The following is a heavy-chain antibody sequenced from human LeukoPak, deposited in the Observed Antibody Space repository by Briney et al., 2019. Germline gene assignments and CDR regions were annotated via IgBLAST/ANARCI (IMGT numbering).Heavy chain of an antibody. J-gene: IGHJ4*02. Sequence: GGSLRLSCAASGFTFSSYAMSWVRQAPGKGLECVSAISGDGVSPYYVDSVRGRFTISRDNSKNTLYLQMNSLRAEDTAVYYCARADEVAAATIGPAGYWGQGTLVTVSS. CDR1: GFTFSSYA. D-gene: IGHD2-2*01. V-gene: IGHV3-23*01. CDR3: ARADEVAAATIGPAGY. CDR2: ISGDGVSP.